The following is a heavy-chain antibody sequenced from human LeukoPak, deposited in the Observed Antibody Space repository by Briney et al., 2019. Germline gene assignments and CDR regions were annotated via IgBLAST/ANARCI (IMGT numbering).Heavy chain of an antibody. D-gene: IGHD2-2*01. Sequence: GRSLRLSCAASGFTFSSYAMHWVRQAPGKGLEWVAVISYDGSNKYYADSVKGRFTISRDNSKNTLYLQMNSLRAEDTAVYYWAESSPQLLDAFDIWGQGTMVTVSS. V-gene: IGHV3-30-3*01. CDR3: AESSPQLLDAFDI. CDR2: ISYDGSNK. J-gene: IGHJ3*02. CDR1: GFTFSSYA.